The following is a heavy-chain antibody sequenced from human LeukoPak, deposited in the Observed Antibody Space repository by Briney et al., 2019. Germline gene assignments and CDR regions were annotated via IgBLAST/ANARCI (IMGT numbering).Heavy chain of an antibody. CDR2: ISGSGSVS. Sequence: PGGSLRLSCAASGFTFSSYSMNWVRQAPGKGLEWISYISGSGSVSYYEDSVKGRFTISRDNAKNSLNLQMNSLRAEDTAVYYCARDSGYSGYSDYWGQGTLVTVSS. V-gene: IGHV3-48*01. D-gene: IGHD5-12*01. CDR1: GFTFSSYS. CDR3: ARDSGYSGYSDY. J-gene: IGHJ4*02.